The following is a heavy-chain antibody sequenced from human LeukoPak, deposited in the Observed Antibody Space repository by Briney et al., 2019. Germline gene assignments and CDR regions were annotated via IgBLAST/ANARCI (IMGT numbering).Heavy chain of an antibody. Sequence: GSLRLSCAASGFTFSSYWMHWVRQAPGKGLVWVSRINSDGSSTSYADSVKGRFTISRDNAKNTLYLQMNSLRAEDTAVYYCARDRWTAAAGTSPWFDPWGQGTLVTVSS. J-gene: IGHJ5*02. CDR2: INSDGSST. CDR3: ARDRWTAAAGTSPWFDP. CDR1: GFTFSSYW. V-gene: IGHV3-74*01. D-gene: IGHD6-13*01.